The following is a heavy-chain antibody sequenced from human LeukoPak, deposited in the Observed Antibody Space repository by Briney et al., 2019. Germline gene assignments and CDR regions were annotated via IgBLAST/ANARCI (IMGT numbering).Heavy chain of an antibody. CDR3: AKDPIVLMVYAPTPPPRFDY. CDR1: GFTLSNYW. CDR2: INNDGNLKTDGRDT. V-gene: IGHV3-74*01. Sequence: PGGSLRLSXAASGFTLSNYWMIHWVRQVPGKGLQWVSRINNDGNLKTDGRDTGYADSVKGRFTISRDNAKNSLYLRMNSLRAEDTAVYYCAKDPIVLMVYAPTPPPRFDYWGQGTLVTVSS. J-gene: IGHJ4*02. D-gene: IGHD2-8*01.